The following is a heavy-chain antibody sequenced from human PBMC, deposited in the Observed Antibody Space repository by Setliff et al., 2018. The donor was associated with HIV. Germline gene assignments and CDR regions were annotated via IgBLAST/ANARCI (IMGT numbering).Heavy chain of an antibody. V-gene: IGHV4-38-2*01. J-gene: IGHJ4*02. CDR2: IYHSGST. CDR1: GYSISSGYY. CDR3: ARQLAVADYFDY. Sequence: SETLSLTCAVSGYSISSGYYWGWTRQPPGKGLEWIGSIYHSGSTYHNPSLKSRVTISVDTSKKQFSRKLSSVTAADTAVYYCARQLAVADYFDYWGQGTLVTVS. D-gene: IGHD6-19*01.